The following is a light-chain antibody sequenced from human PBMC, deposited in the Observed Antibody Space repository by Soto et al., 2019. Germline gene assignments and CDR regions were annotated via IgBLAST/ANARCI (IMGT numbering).Light chain of an antibody. V-gene: IGKV3-20*01. CDR2: GAS. Sequence: EIVLTQSPGTLSLSPGERATLSCRASQSVTSNYLAWYQQKPGQAPRLLISGASSRAAGISDKFSGSGSGTDFTLTISRLEPEDFAVYFCHQYGTSPITFGQGTRLEIK. J-gene: IGKJ5*01. CDR3: HQYGTSPIT. CDR1: QSVTSNY.